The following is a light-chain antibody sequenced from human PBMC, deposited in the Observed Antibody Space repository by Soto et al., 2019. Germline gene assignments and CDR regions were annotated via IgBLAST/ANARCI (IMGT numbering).Light chain of an antibody. CDR3: GTWDNSLSAVV. CDR1: SSNIENNY. J-gene: IGLJ2*01. Sequence: QSVLTQPPSVSATPGQKVTISCSGSSSNIENNYVSWYQQLPGTAPKLLIYDDNKRPSGIPDRFSGSKSGTSATLGITGLQTGDEADYYCGTWDNSLSAVVFGGGTKLTVL. CDR2: DDN. V-gene: IGLV1-51*01.